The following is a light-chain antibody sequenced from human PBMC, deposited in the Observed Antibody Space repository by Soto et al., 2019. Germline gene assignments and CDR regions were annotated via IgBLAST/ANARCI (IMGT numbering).Light chain of an antibody. J-gene: IGKJ3*01. CDR1: QSVSSN. Sequence: EIVMTQSPATLSVSPGERATLSCRASQSVSSNLAWYQQKPGQAPRLLIYDASNRATGIPARFSGSGSGTDFTLAISSLEPEDFAVYYCQHRSNWPPDFGPGTKVDI. CDR2: DAS. CDR3: QHRSNWPPD. V-gene: IGKV3-11*01.